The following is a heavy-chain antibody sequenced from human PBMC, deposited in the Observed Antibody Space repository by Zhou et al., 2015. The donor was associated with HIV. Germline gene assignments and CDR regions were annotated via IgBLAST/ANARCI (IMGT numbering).Heavy chain of an antibody. D-gene: IGHD1-1*01. CDR1: GGTFSNYA. J-gene: IGHJ4*02. V-gene: IGHV1-69*09. CDR2: NIPNFGVS. Sequence: QVQLVQSGAEVKKPGSSVKVSCKASGGTFSNYAISWVRQAPGHGLEWVGRNIPNFGVSNYAQKFQGRVTITADKSTGTAYMELSSLRSDDTTVYYCAGHFLSDTRIRSRPWTWAQGTLVTVSS. CDR3: AGHFLSDTRIRSRPWT.